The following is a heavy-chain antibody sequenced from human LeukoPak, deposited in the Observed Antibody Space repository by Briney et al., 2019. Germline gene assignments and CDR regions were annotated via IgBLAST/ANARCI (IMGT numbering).Heavy chain of an antibody. CDR2: MNPNSGNT. CDR1: GYTFTSYD. V-gene: IGHV1-8*01. CDR3: ARGPSEVVAATPDWFDP. D-gene: IGHD2-15*01. Sequence: ASVKVSCKASGYTFTSYDVNWVRQAPGQGLEWMGWMNPNSGNTGYAQKFQGRVTMTRNTSISTAYMELSSLRSEDTAVYYCARGPSEVVAATPDWFDPWGQGALVTVSS. J-gene: IGHJ5*02.